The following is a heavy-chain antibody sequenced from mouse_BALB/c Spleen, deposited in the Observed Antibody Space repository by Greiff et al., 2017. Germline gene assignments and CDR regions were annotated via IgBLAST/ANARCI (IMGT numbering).Heavy chain of an antibody. J-gene: IGHJ4*01. CDR2: INPSTGYT. D-gene: IGHD1-1*01. V-gene: IGHV1-7*01. CDR3: ARGGNYAMDY. CDR1: GYTFTSYW. Sequence: QVQLQQSGAELAKPGASVKMSCKASGYTFTSYWMHWVKQRPGQGLEWIGYINPSTGYTEYNQKFKDKATLTADKSSSTAYMQLSSLTSEDSAVYDCARGGNYAMDYWGQGTSVTVSS.